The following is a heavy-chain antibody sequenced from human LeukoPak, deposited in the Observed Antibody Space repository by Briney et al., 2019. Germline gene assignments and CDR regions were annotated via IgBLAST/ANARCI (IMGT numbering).Heavy chain of an antibody. CDR3: ARDRRQWLVHDAFDI. CDR2: ISYDGSNK. D-gene: IGHD6-19*01. Sequence: PGGSLRLSCAASGFTFSNYWMHWVRQAPGKGLEWVAVISYDGSNKYYADSVKGRFTISRDNSKNTLYLQMNSLRAEDTAVYYCARDRRQWLVHDAFDIWGQGTMVTVSS. J-gene: IGHJ3*02. CDR1: GFTFSNYW. V-gene: IGHV3-30*03.